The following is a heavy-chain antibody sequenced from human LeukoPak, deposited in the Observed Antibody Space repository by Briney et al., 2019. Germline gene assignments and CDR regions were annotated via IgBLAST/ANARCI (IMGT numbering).Heavy chain of an antibody. CDR3: ARVVGIAVDRRVSPKWYFDL. V-gene: IGHV4-39*07. Sequence: SETLSLTCTVSGGSISSTTYYWGWIRLPPGKGLDWIGNIYYSGSTYDNPSLKSRVTISIDRSKNQFSLKLRSVTAADTAVYYCARVVGIAVDRRVSPKWYFDLWGRGAVVTVSS. J-gene: IGHJ2*01. CDR1: GGSISSTTYY. CDR2: IYYSGST. D-gene: IGHD3-10*01.